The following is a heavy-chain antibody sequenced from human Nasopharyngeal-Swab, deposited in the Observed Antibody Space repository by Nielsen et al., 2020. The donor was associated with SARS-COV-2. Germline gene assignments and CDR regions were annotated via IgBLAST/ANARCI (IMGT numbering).Heavy chain of an antibody. CDR3: ARGSSVHAFDV. D-gene: IGHD3-10*01. J-gene: IGHJ3*01. CDR1: GFSLSTYG. Sequence: GGSLRLSCAASGFSLSTYGMHWARQSPVKGLEWLTNTWYDGSNKYYADPVKGRFTVSRDNSKNTLFLEMDSLRAEDTAVYYCARGSSVHAFDVCGQGTEVTVSS. V-gene: IGHV3-33*01. CDR2: TWYDGSNK.